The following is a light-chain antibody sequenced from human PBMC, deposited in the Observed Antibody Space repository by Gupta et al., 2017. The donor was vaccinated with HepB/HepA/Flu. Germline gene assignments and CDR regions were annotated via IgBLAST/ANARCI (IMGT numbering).Light chain of an antibody. V-gene: IGLV1-40*01. CDR2: GDS. Sequence: QSVLPQPPSVSGAPGPRVTLACTVSSCNIGGGYDAHWYQQLPGTAPTLLIYGDSNRPSGVPDRFSGSKSGTSAALAITGLQAEDEADYYCQSYDSSLSGVVFGGGTKLTVL. CDR3: QSYDSSLSGVV. CDR1: SCNIGGGYD. J-gene: IGLJ2*01.